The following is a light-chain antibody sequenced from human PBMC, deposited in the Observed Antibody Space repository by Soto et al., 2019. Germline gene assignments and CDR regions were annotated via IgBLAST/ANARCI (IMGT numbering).Light chain of an antibody. Sequence: EIVLTQSPGTLSLSPGERATLSCRASQSVSSSYLAWYQQKPGQAPRLLIYGASSRATVIPDRFSGRGSGKDFTLTISRLEPEDFAVYYCQQYGSSPLSFTFGPGTKVDIK. CDR1: QSVSSSY. CDR2: GAS. CDR3: QQYGSSPLSFT. V-gene: IGKV3-20*01. J-gene: IGKJ3*01.